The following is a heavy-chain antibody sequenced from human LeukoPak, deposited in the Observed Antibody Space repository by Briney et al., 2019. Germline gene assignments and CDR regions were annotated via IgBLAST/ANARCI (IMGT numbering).Heavy chain of an antibody. CDR3: ARGGDKRLARNWFDP. V-gene: IGHV3-21*01. J-gene: IGHJ5*02. D-gene: IGHD3-16*01. CDR2: ITSSSSYI. Sequence: GGSLGLSCAASGFSLSSYEMSWVRQAPGKGPEWVSSITSSSSYIFCADSVKGRFTVSRDDATNSVYLEMNSLRAEDTAVYYCARGGDKRLARNWFDPWGQGTVVTVSS. CDR1: GFSLSSYE.